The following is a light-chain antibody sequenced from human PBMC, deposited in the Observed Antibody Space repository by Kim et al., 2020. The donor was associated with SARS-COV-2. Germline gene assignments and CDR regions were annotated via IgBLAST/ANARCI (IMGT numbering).Light chain of an antibody. Sequence: GKTVAISCTGSSGSIASNDVQWYQQRPGSAHTTVIYEDNQRPSGVPDRFSGSIDSSSNAASLTISGLKTEDEADYYCQSYDSSNWVFGGGTQLTVL. CDR1: SGSIASND. V-gene: IGLV6-57*02. J-gene: IGLJ3*02. CDR3: QSYDSSNWV. CDR2: EDN.